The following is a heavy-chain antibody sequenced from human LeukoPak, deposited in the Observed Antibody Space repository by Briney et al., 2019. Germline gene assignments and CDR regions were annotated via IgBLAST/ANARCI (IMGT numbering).Heavy chain of an antibody. V-gene: IGHV4-31*03. CDR3: ARVARSTYYYDSSGAID. D-gene: IGHD3-22*01. CDR1: GGSISSGGYY. Sequence: SETLSLTCTVSGGSISSGGYYCSWIRQHPGKGLEWIGYIYYSGSTYYNPSLKSRVTISVDTSKNQFSLKLSSVTAADTAVYYCARVARSTYYYDSSGAIDWGQGTLVTVSS. CDR2: IYYSGST. J-gene: IGHJ4*02.